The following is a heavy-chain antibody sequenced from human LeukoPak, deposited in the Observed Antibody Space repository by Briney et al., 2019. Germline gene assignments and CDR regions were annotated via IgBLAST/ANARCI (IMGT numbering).Heavy chain of an antibody. D-gene: IGHD1-1*01. Sequence: ASVKVSCKASGYTFTGYYMHWVRQAPGQGLEWMGWINPNSGGTNYAQKFQGRVTMTRDTSINTAYVELSRLESDDSAVYYCAREGAGRNDYWGQGTLVTVSS. V-gene: IGHV1-2*02. J-gene: IGHJ4*02. CDR2: INPNSGGT. CDR1: GYTFTGYY. CDR3: AREGAGRNDY.